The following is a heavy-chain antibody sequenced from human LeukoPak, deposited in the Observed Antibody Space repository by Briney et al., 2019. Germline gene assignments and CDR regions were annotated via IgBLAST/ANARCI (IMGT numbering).Heavy chain of an antibody. D-gene: IGHD4-17*01. J-gene: IGHJ5*02. Sequence: GASVKVSCKSSGYTFTSYGISWVRQAPGQGLEWMGWISAYNGNTNYAQKPQGRVTMTTDTSTSTAYMELRSLRSDDTAVYYCARRITVTWFDPWGQGTLVTVSS. CDR3: ARRITVTWFDP. V-gene: IGHV1-18*01. CDR1: GYTFTSYG. CDR2: ISAYNGNT.